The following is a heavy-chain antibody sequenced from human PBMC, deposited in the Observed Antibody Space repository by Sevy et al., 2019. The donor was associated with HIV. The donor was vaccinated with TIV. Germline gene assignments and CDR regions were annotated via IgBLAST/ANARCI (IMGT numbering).Heavy chain of an antibody. CDR3: ARVTMVRGVINWFDP. CDR2: IYPGDSDT. CDR1: GYSFTSYW. Sequence: GESLKISCKGSGYSFTSYWIGWVRQMPGKGLEWMWIIYPGDSDTRYSPSFQGQVTISADKSISTAYLQWSSLKASDTAMYYCARVTMVRGVINWFDPWGQGTLVTVSS. V-gene: IGHV5-51*01. D-gene: IGHD3-10*01. J-gene: IGHJ5*02.